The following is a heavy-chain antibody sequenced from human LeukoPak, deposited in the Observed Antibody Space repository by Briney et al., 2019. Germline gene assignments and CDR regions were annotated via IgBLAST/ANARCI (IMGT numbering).Heavy chain of an antibody. CDR2: TSGDGITT. D-gene: IGHD5/OR15-5a*01. J-gene: IGHJ4*02. V-gene: IGHV3-43*02. CDR3: ARDHVYGGADY. Sequence: GGSLRLSCAASGFTFHNYAIHWVRQAPGKGLEWVSLTSGDGITTYFADAVKGRFTISRDNSKSSLFLQMNSLRTEDTALYYCARDHVYGGADYWGQGTLVTVSS. CDR1: GFTFHNYA.